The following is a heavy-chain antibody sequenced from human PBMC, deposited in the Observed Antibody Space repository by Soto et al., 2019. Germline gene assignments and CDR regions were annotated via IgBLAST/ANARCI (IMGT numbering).Heavy chain of an antibody. V-gene: IGHV1-46*03. CDR2: INPSGGST. CDR3: ARAHPTSTVTTEFDY. Sequence: GASVKVSCKASGYTFTSYYMHWVRQAPGQGLEWMGIINPSGGSTSYAQKFQGRVTMTRDTSTSTVYMELSSLRSEDTAVYYCARAHPTSTVTTEFDYWGQGTLVTVSS. CDR1: GYTFTSYY. J-gene: IGHJ4*02. D-gene: IGHD4-4*01.